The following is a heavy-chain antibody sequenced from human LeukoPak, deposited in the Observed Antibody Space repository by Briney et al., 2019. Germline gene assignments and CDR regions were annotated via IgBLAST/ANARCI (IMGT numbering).Heavy chain of an antibody. CDR3: ARDELGYSSGWYGY. V-gene: IGHV3-21*01. Sequence: GGSLRLSCAASGFTFSSYSMNWVRQAPGKGLEWVSSISSSSSYIYYADSVKGRFTISRDNAKNSLYLQMNSLRAEDTAVYYCARDELGYSSGWYGYWGQGTLVTVSS. CDR1: GFTFSSYS. D-gene: IGHD6-19*01. J-gene: IGHJ4*02. CDR2: ISSSSSYI.